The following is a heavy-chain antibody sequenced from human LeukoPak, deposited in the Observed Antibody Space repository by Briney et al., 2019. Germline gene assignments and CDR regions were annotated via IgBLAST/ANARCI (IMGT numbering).Heavy chain of an antibody. D-gene: IGHD4-23*01. CDR2: IYYSGST. CDR1: GGSISSSSYY. Sequence: SETLSLTCTVSGGSISSSSYYWGWIPQPPGKGLDWIGSIYYSGSTYYNPSLKSRVTISVDTSKNQFSLRLSSATAADTAVYSCARHLAYGGNSIFDYWGQGTLVTVSS. J-gene: IGHJ4*02. V-gene: IGHV4-39*01. CDR3: ARHLAYGGNSIFDY.